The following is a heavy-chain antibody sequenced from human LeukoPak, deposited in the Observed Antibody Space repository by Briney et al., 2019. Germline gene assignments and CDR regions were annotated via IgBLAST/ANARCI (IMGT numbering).Heavy chain of an antibody. CDR3: ARDSAVAATELWYYFDY. D-gene: IGHD6-19*01. J-gene: IGHJ4*02. Sequence: GGSLRLSCAASGFTFSSYAMHWVCQAPGKGLEWVAVISYDGSNKYYADSVKGRFTISRDNSKNTLYLQMNSLRAEDTAVYYCARDSAVAATELWYYFDYWGQGTLVTVSS. CDR1: GFTFSSYA. CDR2: ISYDGSNK. V-gene: IGHV3-30-3*01.